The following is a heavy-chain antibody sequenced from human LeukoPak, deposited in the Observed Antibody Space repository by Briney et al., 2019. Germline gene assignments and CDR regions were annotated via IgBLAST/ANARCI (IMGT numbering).Heavy chain of an antibody. J-gene: IGHJ4*02. Sequence: GGSQRLSCASSGFTFSTYAMSWVRQAPGKGLEWVSSISGDGGGTYYADSVKGRFTISRDNSKNTLSLQMNSLRAEDTAIYYCAKGLGRFDYWGQGTLVTVSS. CDR3: AKGLGRFDY. CDR1: GFTFSTYA. V-gene: IGHV3-23*01. CDR2: ISGDGGGT.